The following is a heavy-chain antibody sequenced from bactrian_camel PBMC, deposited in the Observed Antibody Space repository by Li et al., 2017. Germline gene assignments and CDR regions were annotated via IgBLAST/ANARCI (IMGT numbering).Heavy chain of an antibody. CDR3: ATHLRPGRMNWWRLLQAPEYIN. CDR1: GFTIRTYS. J-gene: IGHJ4*01. D-gene: IGHD7*01. V-gene: IGHV3S9*01. CDR2: INRDGSA. Sequence: VQLVESGGGWVQAGGSLRLSCVASGFTIRTYSMAWFRQVPGKEREGVACINRDGSADYAESVTGRFTISKDNAKNTLYLEMNNLTPDDTAMYLCATHLRPGRMNWWRLLQAPEYINWGLGTQVTVS.